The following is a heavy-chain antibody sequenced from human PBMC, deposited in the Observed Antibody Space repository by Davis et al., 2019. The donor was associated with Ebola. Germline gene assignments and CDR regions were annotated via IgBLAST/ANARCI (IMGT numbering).Heavy chain of an antibody. CDR1: AFTFSTYA. Sequence: PGGSLRLSCAASAFTFSTYAMSWVRQAPGGGLEWVSGISASGADIKYADSVRGRFSISRDDSKNTLYLQMDSLRAEDTAVFYCAEGGTNNFLGANWGQGTLVTVSS. CDR3: AEGGTNNFLGAN. J-gene: IGHJ4*02. V-gene: IGHV3-23*01. D-gene: IGHD2-8*01. CDR2: ISASGADI.